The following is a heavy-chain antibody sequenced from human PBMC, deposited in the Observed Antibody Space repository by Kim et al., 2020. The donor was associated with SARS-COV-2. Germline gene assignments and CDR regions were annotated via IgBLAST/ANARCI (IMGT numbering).Heavy chain of an antibody. J-gene: IGHJ4*02. CDR2: ISYDGSNK. Sequence: GGSLRLSCAASGFTFSSYAMHWVRQAPGKGLEWVAVISYDGSNKYYADSVKGRFTISRDNSKNTLYLQMNSLRAEDTAVYYCAREGMVRGVIMDYWGQG. CDR1: GFTFSSYA. V-gene: IGHV3-30*04. D-gene: IGHD3-10*01. CDR3: AREGMVRGVIMDY.